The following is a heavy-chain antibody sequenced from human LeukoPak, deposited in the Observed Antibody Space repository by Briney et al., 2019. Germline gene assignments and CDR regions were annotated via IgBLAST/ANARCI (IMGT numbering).Heavy chain of an antibody. CDR1: GFTFSTYS. Sequence: GGSLRLSCAASGFTFSTYSMNWVRQAPGKGLEWVSCIGGSGRSIYYADSVKGRFTISRDNAKNSLYLQMNSLRAEDTAVYYCARDQLYSNYYWGQGTLVTVSS. CDR3: ARDQLYSNYY. CDR2: IGGSGRSI. J-gene: IGHJ4*02. V-gene: IGHV3-21*01. D-gene: IGHD4-11*01.